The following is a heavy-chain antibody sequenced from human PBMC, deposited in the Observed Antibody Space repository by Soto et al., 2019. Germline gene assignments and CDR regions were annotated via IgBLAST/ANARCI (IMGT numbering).Heavy chain of an antibody. J-gene: IGHJ4*02. CDR2: IWYDGSNK. D-gene: IGHD5-12*01. Sequence: GGSLRLSCAASGFTFSSYGMHWVRQAPGKGLEWVAVIWYDGSNKYYADSVKGRFTISRDNSKNTLYLQMNSLRAEDTAVYYCARDRYSGYDHYFDYWGQGTLVTVSS. V-gene: IGHV3-33*01. CDR3: ARDRYSGYDHYFDY. CDR1: GFTFSSYG.